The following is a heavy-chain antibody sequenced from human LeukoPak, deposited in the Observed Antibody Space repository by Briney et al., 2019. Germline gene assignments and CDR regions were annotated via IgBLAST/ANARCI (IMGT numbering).Heavy chain of an antibody. J-gene: IGHJ4*02. CDR2: IDHSGST. CDR1: GGSISSSNW. CDR3: ARWGVSYSSSSGLDY. V-gene: IGHV4-4*02. D-gene: IGHD6-6*01. Sequence: SGTLSLTCAVSGGSISSSNWWSWVRQPPGKGLEWIGEIDHSGSTNYNPSLKSRVTISVDKSKDQFSLKLSSVTAADTAVYYCARWGVSYSSSSGLDYWGQGTLVTVSS.